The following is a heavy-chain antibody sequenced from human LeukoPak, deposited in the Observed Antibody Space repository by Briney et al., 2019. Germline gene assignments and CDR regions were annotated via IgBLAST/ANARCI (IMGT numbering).Heavy chain of an antibody. V-gene: IGHV3-66*01. D-gene: IGHD2-2*01. Sequence: GGSLRLSCAASGFTVSSNYMSWVRQAPGKGLEWVSVIYSGGSTYYADSVKGRFTISRDNSKNTLYLQMNSLRAEDTAVYYCARDPGKVEKYQLSFYYYYGMDVWGQGTTVTVSS. CDR3: ARDPGKVEKYQLSFYYYYGMDV. J-gene: IGHJ6*02. CDR1: GFTVSSNY. CDR2: IYSGGST.